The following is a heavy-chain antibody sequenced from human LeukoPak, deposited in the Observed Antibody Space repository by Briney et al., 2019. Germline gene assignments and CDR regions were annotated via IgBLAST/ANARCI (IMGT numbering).Heavy chain of an antibody. CDR1: GYSFTSYW. CDR3: ARWGRYDFWSGYYFDY. CDR2: IYPGDSAT. D-gene: IGHD3-3*01. J-gene: IGHJ4*02. Sequence: GESLKISCKGSGYSFTSYWSGWVRQIPGKGLEWMGIIYPGDSATRYSPSFQGQVTISADKSISTAYLQWSSLKASDTAMYYCARWGRYDFWSGYYFDYWGQGTLVTVSS. V-gene: IGHV5-51*01.